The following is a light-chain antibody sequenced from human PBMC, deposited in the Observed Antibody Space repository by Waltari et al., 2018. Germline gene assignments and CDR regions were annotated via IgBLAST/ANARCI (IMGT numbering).Light chain of an antibody. Sequence: QSALTQPPSASGPPGQSVPISCPGTSSDVVPYNSVPWYQLHPGKAPKSLIYEFTKRPSGVPDRFSGAKSGNTASLTVSGLQADDEADYYCASFAGINNNYVFGSGTKVTV. CDR3: ASFAGINNNYV. CDR2: EFT. J-gene: IGLJ1*01. V-gene: IGLV2-8*01. CDR1: SSDVVPYNS.